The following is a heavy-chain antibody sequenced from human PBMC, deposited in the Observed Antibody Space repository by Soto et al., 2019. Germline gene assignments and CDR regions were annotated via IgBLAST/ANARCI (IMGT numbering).Heavy chain of an antibody. D-gene: IGHD1-26*01. CDR1: GFLLENFG. CDR3: AKNQGVELVPLATVDWFDP. CDR2: ISGSGFKK. V-gene: IGHV3-23*01. Sequence: GGPLRLSCAASGFLLENFGMSWVRQAPGKGLEWISSISGSGFKKYYADSVKGRFTISRDNSKSTVYLELNNLSAEDTAVYHCAKNQGVELVPLATVDWFDPWGQGSVVTVSS. J-gene: IGHJ5*02.